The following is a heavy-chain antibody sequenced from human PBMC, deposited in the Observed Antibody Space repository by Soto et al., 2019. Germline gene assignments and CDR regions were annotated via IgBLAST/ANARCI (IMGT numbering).Heavy chain of an antibody. D-gene: IGHD6-19*01. Sequence: QVQLVESGGGVVQPGRSLRLSCVGSGFPFWHYGMHWVRQAPGKGLEWVAVIWSDGNKESYADSVKGRFAISRDNSKDRLDLEMKSLRVEDKAVYFCARDRNGGWFHMDVWGQGTTVSVSS. J-gene: IGHJ6*02. V-gene: IGHV3-33*01. CDR3: ARDRNGGWFHMDV. CDR1: GFPFWHYG. CDR2: IWSDGNKE.